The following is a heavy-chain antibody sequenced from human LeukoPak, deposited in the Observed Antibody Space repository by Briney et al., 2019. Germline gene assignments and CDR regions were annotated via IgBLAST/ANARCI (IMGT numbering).Heavy chain of an antibody. Sequence: GGSLRLSCAASGFTFSSYAMSWVRQAPGKGLEWVSAISGSGGSTYYADSVKGRFTISRDNSKNTLYLQMNSLRAEDTAVYYCASRRRYSYGHRMEYYFDYWGQGTLVTVSS. D-gene: IGHD5-18*01. CDR2: ISGSGGST. CDR3: ASRRRYSYGHRMEYYFDY. V-gene: IGHV3-23*01. J-gene: IGHJ4*02. CDR1: GFTFSSYA.